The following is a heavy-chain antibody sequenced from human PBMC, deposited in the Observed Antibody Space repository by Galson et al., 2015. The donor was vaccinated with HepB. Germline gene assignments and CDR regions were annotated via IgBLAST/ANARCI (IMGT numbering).Heavy chain of an antibody. D-gene: IGHD6-19*01. J-gene: IGHJ4*02. CDR3: AKDREGGWSFDY. CDR1: GFTFSRHW. CDR2: IKPEGTEQ. Sequence: SLRLSCAGSGFTFSRHWMHWVRQAPGKGLEWVASIKPEGTEQVYVDSVKGRFTISRDNAKNSLYLRMNSLRVEGTAVYYCAKDREGGWSFDYWGQGTLVTVSS. V-gene: IGHV3-7*03.